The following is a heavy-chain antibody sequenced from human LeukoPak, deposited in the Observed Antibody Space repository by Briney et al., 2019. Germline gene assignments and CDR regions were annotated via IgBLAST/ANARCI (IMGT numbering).Heavy chain of an antibody. Sequence: SETLSLTCTVSGGSISSSSYYWGWIRQPPGKGLEWIGSIYYSGSTYYNPSLKSRVTISVDTSKNQFSLKLSSVTAADTAVYYCASTLRSVLRYFDWFDAFDIWGQGTMVTVSS. V-gene: IGHV4-39*01. CDR3: ASTLRSVLRYFDWFDAFDI. CDR2: IYYSGST. D-gene: IGHD3-9*01. CDR1: GGSISSSSYY. J-gene: IGHJ3*02.